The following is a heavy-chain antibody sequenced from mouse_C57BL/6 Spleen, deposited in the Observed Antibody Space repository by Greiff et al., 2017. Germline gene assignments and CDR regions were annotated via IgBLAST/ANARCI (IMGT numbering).Heavy chain of an antibody. CDR2: INPSSGYT. V-gene: IGHV1-7*01. Sequence: VQLQQSGAELAKPGASVQLSCKASGYTFTSYWMHWVKPRPGQGLAWIGYINPSSGYTTYNQKFKDKAPLTADKSSTTAYLPLRSLTYEDSAVYDCARGDYGKPHWYFDVWGTGTTVTVSS. J-gene: IGHJ1*03. D-gene: IGHD2-1*01. CDR1: GYTFTSYW. CDR3: ARGDYGKPHWYFDV.